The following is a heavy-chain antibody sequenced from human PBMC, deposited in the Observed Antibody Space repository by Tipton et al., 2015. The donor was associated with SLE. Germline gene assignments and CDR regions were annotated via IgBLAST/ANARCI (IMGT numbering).Heavy chain of an antibody. CDR2: IHRDGTT. Sequence: SLRLSCSTSEITVSNNYMSWVRQAPGKGLECVSVIHRDGTTYYADSVRGRFTISRDNSENTLFLQMSSLTTGDTAVYYCARELAYSGYDYLDYWGQGTLVTVSS. CDR3: ARELAYSGYDYLDY. V-gene: IGHV3-66*01. D-gene: IGHD5-12*01. CDR1: EITVSNNY. J-gene: IGHJ4*02.